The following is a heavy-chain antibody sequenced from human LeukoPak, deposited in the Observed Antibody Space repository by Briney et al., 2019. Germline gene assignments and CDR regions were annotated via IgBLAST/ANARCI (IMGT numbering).Heavy chain of an antibody. V-gene: IGHV1-2*02. CDR2: INPDSGGT. J-gene: IGHJ4*02. CDR1: GYTLTGYY. D-gene: IGHD3-9*01. Sequence: ASVKVSCKASGYTLTGYYIHWVRQAPGQGLEWMGWINPDSGGTYYAQKFQGRVTMTRDTSISTAYMELSRLRSDDTAVYYCANIMPGYYNGYWGQGTLVTVSS. CDR3: ANIMPGYYNGY.